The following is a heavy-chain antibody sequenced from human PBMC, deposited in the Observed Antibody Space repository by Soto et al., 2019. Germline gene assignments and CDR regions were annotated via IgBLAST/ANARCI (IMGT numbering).Heavy chain of an antibody. CDR1: GGTFSSYA. D-gene: IGHD1-1*01. CDR2: IIPIFGTA. CDR3: AVTDEYGQNDYNWFDP. J-gene: IGHJ5*02. V-gene: IGHV1-69*01. Sequence: QVQLVQSGAEVKKPGSSVKVSCKASGGTFSSYAISWVRQAPGQGLEWMGGIIPIFGTANYAKKFQGRVTITADESTSTAYMELSSMRSEDTAVYYCAVTDEYGQNDYNWFDPWGQGTLVTVSS.